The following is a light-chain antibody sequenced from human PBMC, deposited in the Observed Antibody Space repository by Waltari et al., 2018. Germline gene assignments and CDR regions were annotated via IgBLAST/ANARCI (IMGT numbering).Light chain of an antibody. Sequence: DIQMTQSPSTLSASVGDRVTITCRASQGVHSWLAWHQQKPGKDPKLLIYKASTLKSGGPAMFGGSGSGTEFTLTISSLQPDDFATYYCQQYEGYSTFGQGTKLEIK. CDR1: QGVHSW. CDR3: QQYEGYST. CDR2: KAS. V-gene: IGKV1-5*03. J-gene: IGKJ2*01.